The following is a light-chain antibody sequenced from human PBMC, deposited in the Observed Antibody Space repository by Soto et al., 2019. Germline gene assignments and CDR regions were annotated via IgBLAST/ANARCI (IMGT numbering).Light chain of an antibody. J-gene: IGKJ1*01. CDR2: WAS. CDR3: QQYSSSPPT. V-gene: IGKV4-1*01. Sequence: DIVMTQSPDSLAVSLGERATINCKSGQSVLFRSSNKNYLSWYQQKPGQPPNLLIYWASTRESGVPERFSGSGSATDFTLTISSLPAEDVAVYYCQQYSSSPPTFGQGTRVEIK. CDR1: QSVLFRSSNKNY.